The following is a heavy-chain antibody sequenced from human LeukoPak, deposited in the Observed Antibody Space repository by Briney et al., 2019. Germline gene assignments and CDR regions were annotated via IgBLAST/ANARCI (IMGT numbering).Heavy chain of an antibody. CDR3: VAGKRYYGSGSYYRNPGDWFDP. Sequence: GGSLRLSCAASGFTFSDYYMSWIRQAPGKGLEWVSYISSSGSTIYYADSVKGRFTISRDNSKNTLYLQMNSLRAEDTAVYYCVAGKRYYGSGSYYRNPGDWFDPWGQGTLVTVSS. CDR2: ISSSGSTI. V-gene: IGHV3-11*04. J-gene: IGHJ5*02. D-gene: IGHD3-10*01. CDR1: GFTFSDYY.